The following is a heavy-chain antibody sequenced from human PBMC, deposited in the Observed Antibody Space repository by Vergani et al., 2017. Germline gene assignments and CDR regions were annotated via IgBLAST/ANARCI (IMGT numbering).Heavy chain of an antibody. Sequence: QVQLVQSGAEVKKPGASVKVSCKASGYTFTGYYMHWVRQAPGQGLEWMGWINPNSGGTNYAQKVQGRVTMTRDTSISTAYMELSRLRSDDTAVYYCAGYDFWSGYPHWFDPWGQGTLVTVSS. CDR2: INPNSGGT. V-gene: IGHV1-2*02. D-gene: IGHD3-3*01. J-gene: IGHJ5*02. CDR3: AGYDFWSGYPHWFDP. CDR1: GYTFTGYY.